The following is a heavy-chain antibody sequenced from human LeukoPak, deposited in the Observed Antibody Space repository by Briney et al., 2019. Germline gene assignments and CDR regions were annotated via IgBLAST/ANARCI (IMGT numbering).Heavy chain of an antibody. Sequence: SGTLSLTCAVYGGSFSGYYWSWIRQPPGKGLEWIGEINHSGSTNYNPSLKSRVTISADTSKNQFSLKLSSVTAADTAVYYCARLLWFPYWGQGTLVTVSS. D-gene: IGHD3-10*01. V-gene: IGHV4-34*01. CDR1: GGSFSGYY. CDR3: ARLLWFPY. CDR2: INHSGST. J-gene: IGHJ4*02.